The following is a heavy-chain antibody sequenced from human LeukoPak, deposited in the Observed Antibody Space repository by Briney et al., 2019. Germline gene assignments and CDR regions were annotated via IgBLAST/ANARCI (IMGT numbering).Heavy chain of an antibody. J-gene: IGHJ4*02. CDR2: MFHSGRT. Sequence: SETLSLTCTVSGFSISSGYSWGWVRQAPGQGLEWIGSMFHSGRTYYNPSLKSRVTVSLDTSKNQFSLKLSSVTAADTAVYYCARHSYSVPHYFDYWGQGTLVTVSS. D-gene: IGHD3-10*02. V-gene: IGHV4-38-2*02. CDR3: ARHSYSVPHYFDY. CDR1: GFSISSGYS.